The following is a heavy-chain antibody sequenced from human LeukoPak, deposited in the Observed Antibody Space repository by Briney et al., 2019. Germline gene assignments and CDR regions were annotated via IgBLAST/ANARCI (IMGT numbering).Heavy chain of an antibody. CDR3: ARQKGYSSSWYRGVWYYFDY. D-gene: IGHD6-13*01. Sequence: GESLKISCKGSGYSFTSYWIGWVRQMPGKGLEWMGIIYPGDSDTRYSPSFQGQVTISADKSISTAYLQWSSLKASDTAMYYCARQKGYSSSWYRGVWYYFDYWGQGTLVTVSS. V-gene: IGHV5-51*01. J-gene: IGHJ4*02. CDR2: IYPGDSDT. CDR1: GYSFTSYW.